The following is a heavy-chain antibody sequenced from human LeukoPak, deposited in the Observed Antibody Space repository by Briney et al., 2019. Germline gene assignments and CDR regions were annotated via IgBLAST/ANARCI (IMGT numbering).Heavy chain of an antibody. CDR1: GGSISSYY. CDR3: ARVGYYDSSGYLDY. J-gene: IGHJ4*02. V-gene: IGHV4-59*01. CDR2: IHYTGST. D-gene: IGHD3-22*01. Sequence: PSETLSLTCTVSGGSISSYYWSWIRQPPGKGLEWIGYIHYTGSTIYNPSLRSRVTISVDTSKNQFSLKLSSVTAADTAVYYCARVGYYDSSGYLDYWGQGTLVTVSS.